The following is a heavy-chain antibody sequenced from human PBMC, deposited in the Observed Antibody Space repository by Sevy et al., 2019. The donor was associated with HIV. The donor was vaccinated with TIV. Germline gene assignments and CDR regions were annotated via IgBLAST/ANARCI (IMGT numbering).Heavy chain of an antibody. D-gene: IGHD4-4*01. CDR1: GYTVTTYG. CDR2: SSAYNGNT. Sequence: ASVKVSCSASGYTVTTYGISWVLQAPGQGLEWMGWSSAYNGNTNYAQKFRGRVIMTTDTSTSTAYMELRSLRSDDTAVYYCARHGDSLHDYSDYDQFYYYFHMDVWGTWTTVTVSS. V-gene: IGHV1-18*01. J-gene: IGHJ6*03. CDR3: ARHGDSLHDYSDYDQFYYYFHMDV.